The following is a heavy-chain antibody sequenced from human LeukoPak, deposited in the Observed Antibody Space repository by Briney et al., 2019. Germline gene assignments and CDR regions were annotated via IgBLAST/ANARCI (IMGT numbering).Heavy chain of an antibody. CDR1: GFTFSSYS. V-gene: IGHV3-53*01. J-gene: IGHJ4*02. CDR3: ATRRDSADYLVY. CDR2: IYTGDET. D-gene: IGHD1-26*01. Sequence: GSLRLSCAASGFTFSSYSMNWVRKAPGKGLECVSLIYTGDETNYADSVKGRFTISRDNSKNTLYLQMNSLRVEDTAVYYCATRRDSADYLVYWGQGTLVSVSS.